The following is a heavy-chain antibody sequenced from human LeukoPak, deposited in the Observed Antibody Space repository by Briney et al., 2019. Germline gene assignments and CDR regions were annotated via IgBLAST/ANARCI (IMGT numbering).Heavy chain of an antibody. J-gene: IGHJ4*02. Sequence: PGRSLRLSCAASGFTFSSYGMHWVRQAPGKGLEWVAVISYDGSNKYYADSVKGRFTISRDNSKNTLYLQMNSLRAEDTAVYYCAKGTYYYDSSGYYHRYYFDYWGQGTLVAVSS. CDR2: ISYDGSNK. D-gene: IGHD3-22*01. V-gene: IGHV3-30*18. CDR3: AKGTYYYDSSGYYHRYYFDY. CDR1: GFTFSSYG.